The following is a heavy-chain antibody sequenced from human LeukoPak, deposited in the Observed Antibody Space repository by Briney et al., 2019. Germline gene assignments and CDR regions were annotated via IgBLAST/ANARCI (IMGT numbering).Heavy chain of an antibody. Sequence: GGSLRLSCAASGFTFSIYEMNWVRQAPGKGLEWVSYISSSGNTIYHADSVKGRFTISRDNAKNSLYLQMNSLRAEDTAVYYCARGVYDSSGYYHYWGQGTLVTVSS. CDR2: ISSSGNTI. D-gene: IGHD3-22*01. CDR3: ARGVYDSSGYYHY. J-gene: IGHJ4*02. CDR1: GFTFSIYE. V-gene: IGHV3-48*03.